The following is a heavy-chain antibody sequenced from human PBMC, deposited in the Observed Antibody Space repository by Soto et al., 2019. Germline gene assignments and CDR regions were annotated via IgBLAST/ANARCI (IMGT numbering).Heavy chain of an antibody. CDR3: ARGGGILTGYLIDY. CDR1: GYTFTSYD. Sequence: QVQLVQSGAEVKKPGASVKVSCKASGYTFTSYDINWVRQATGQGLEWMGWMNPNSGNTGYAQKFQGRVTRTRNTSKSTAYMELSSLGSEDTAVYYCARGGGILTGYLIDYWGQGTLVTVSS. CDR2: MNPNSGNT. V-gene: IGHV1-8*01. J-gene: IGHJ4*02. D-gene: IGHD3-9*01.